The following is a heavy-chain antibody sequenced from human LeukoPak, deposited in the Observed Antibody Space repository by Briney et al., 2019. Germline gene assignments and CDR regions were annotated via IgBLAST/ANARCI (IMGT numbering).Heavy chain of an antibody. D-gene: IGHD2-15*01. J-gene: IGHJ4*02. V-gene: IGHV4-38-2*01. CDR3: AREGGYCSGGSCCCFDY. CDR1: GYSISSGYY. Sequence: SETLSLTCAVSGYSISSGYYWGWIRQPPGKGLEWIGSIYHSGSTYYNPSLKSRVTISVDTSKNQFSLKLSSVTAADTAVYYCAREGGYCSGGSCCCFDYWGQGTLVTVSS. CDR2: IYHSGST.